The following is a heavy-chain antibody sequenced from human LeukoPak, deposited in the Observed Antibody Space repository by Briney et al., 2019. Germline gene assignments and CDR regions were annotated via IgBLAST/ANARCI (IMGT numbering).Heavy chain of an antibody. Sequence: PSETLSLTCTVSGYSISSYYWSWIRQPPGKGLEWIGYIYYSGSTNYNPSLKSRVTISVDTSKNQFSLKLSSVTAADTAVYYCARDGAVAGPNWFDPWGQGTLVTVSS. J-gene: IGHJ5*02. CDR3: ARDGAVAGPNWFDP. CDR1: GYSISSYY. V-gene: IGHV4-59*01. CDR2: IYYSGST. D-gene: IGHD6-19*01.